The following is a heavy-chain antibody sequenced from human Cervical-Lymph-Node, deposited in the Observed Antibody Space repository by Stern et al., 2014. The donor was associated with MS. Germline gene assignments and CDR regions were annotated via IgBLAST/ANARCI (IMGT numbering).Heavy chain of an antibody. V-gene: IGHV3-9*01. CDR3: AKLPYNAGQSDGFDL. D-gene: IGHD1-14*01. J-gene: IGHJ3*01. CDR2: ISWNGVYI. Sequence: EVQLVESGGGLVQPGGSLRLSCAASGFSFNGYGMPWVRQPPGEGLPWVSGISWNGVYIGYADSVKGRFTISRDSARNSLYLQMNSLRAEDTAFYYCAKLPYNAGQSDGFDLWGQGTVVTVSS. CDR1: GFSFNGYG.